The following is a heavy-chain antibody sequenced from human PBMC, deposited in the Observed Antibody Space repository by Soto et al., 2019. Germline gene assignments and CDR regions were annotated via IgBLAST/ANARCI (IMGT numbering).Heavy chain of an antibody. D-gene: IGHD3-3*01. CDR2: MNPNSGNT. CDR1: GYTFTSYD. CDR3: ATGYYDFWSGSFSDYYYGMDV. J-gene: IGHJ6*02. Sequence: GASVKVSCKASGYTFTSYDINWVRQATGQGLEWMGWMNPNSGNTGYAQKFQGRVTMTRNTSISTAYMELSSLRSEDTAVYYCATGYYDFWSGSFSDYYYGMDVWGQGTTVTVSS. V-gene: IGHV1-8*01.